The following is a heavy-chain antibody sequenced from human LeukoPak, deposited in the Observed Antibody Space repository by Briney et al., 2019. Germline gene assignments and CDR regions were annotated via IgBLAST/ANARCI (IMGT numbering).Heavy chain of an antibody. CDR1: GFTFSSYG. D-gene: IGHD2-15*01. Sequence: GGSLRLSCAASGFTFSSYGMHWVRQAPGKGLEWVSVLYSGGSTYYADSVKGRFTISRDNSKNTLYLQMNSLRAEDTAVYYCARDGGGEPRTLDPWGQGTLVTVS. V-gene: IGHV3-66*01. J-gene: IGHJ5*02. CDR2: LYSGGST. CDR3: ARDGGGEPRTLDP.